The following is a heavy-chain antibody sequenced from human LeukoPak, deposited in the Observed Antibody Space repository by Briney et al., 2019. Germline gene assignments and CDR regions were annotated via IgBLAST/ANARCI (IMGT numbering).Heavy chain of an antibody. CDR2: ISGSGRST. V-gene: IGHV3-23*01. Sequence: GGSLRLSCAASGFTFSNYAMNWVRQAPGKGLEWVSVISGSGRSTYYADSVKGRFPISRDKSTNSLYLQMNSLRAEDTAVYYCAKDYDFWSGYCTYWGQGTLVTVSS. J-gene: IGHJ4*02. D-gene: IGHD3-3*01. CDR1: GFTFSNYA. CDR3: AKDYDFWSGYCTY.